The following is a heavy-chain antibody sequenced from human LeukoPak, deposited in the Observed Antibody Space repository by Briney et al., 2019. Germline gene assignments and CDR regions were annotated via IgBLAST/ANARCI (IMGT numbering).Heavy chain of an antibody. D-gene: IGHD6-19*01. CDR3: ARALSSGWSHAFDI. V-gene: IGHV3-30-3*01. CDR1: GFTFSVYT. CDR2: MSSDGSNK. Sequence: SGGSLRLSCAASGFTFSVYTIHWVRQAPGKGLEWVAVMSSDGSNKYYADSVKGRFTTSRDNSRNTMYLQMNSLRAEDTAVYYCARALSSGWSHAFDIWGQGTMVTVSS. J-gene: IGHJ3*02.